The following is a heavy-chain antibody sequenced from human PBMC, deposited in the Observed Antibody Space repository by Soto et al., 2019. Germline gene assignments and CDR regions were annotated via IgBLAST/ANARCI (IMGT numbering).Heavy chain of an antibody. CDR3: ARTDNVGYYPY. D-gene: IGHD3-3*01. CDR1: GGSIISNYW. V-gene: IGHV4-38-2*01. Sequence: SSETLSLTCAVSGGSIISNYWWAWIRQSPGEGLVCIGSIYHSGTTYYNPSLESRVIISVDTSESRFALTLTSVTAADSAVYYSARTDNVGYYPYFGQGSLVT. J-gene: IGHJ4*02. CDR2: IYHSGTT.